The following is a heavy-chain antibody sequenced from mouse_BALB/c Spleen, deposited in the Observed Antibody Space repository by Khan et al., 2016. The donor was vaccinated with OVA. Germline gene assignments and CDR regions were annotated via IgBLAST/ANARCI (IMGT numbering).Heavy chain of an antibody. CDR1: GFSLTSYA. J-gene: IGHJ4*01. V-gene: IGHV2-6-2*01. CDR3: DRHQFTVTKDN. Sequence: VKLMPSGPDLVAPSQSLSISCTVSGFSLTSYAIPWVRQPPGKGLEWLVVIWSDGRTTYNSALKSRLCISQDNSNSQVFLKINSLQPDDTAMYFSDRHQFTVTKDNGGQGTRVTGSA. CDR2: IWSDGRT.